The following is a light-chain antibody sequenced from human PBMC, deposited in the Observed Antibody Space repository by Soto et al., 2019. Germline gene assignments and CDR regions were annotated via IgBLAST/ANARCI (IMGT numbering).Light chain of an antibody. CDR2: SAS. V-gene: IGKV3-15*01. CDR1: QSISTD. J-gene: IGKJ2*01. CDR3: QQGHNWPLT. Sequence: EIVMTQSPATLSLSPGERATLSCRASQSISTDLAWYQQQPGQPPRLLLYSASTRATGVPARFTGSGSGSEFTLTISGLQSEDFAVYYCQQGHNWPLTFGQGTRLEI.